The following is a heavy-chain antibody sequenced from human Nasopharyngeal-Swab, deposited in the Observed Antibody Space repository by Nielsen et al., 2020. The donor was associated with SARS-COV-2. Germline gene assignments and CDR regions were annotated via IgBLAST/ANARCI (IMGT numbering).Heavy chain of an antibody. CDR1: GFIFSSYR. CDR3: ARETRQWPQPMGV. D-gene: IGHD6-19*01. Sequence: GGSLRLSCAASGFIFSSYRMNWVRQAPGKGLEWVSYISSSSSTIYYAGSVKGRFTISRDNAKNSLYLQMNSLRAEDTAVYYCARETRQWPQPMGVWGKGTTVTVSS. V-gene: IGHV3-48*04. CDR2: ISSSSSTI. J-gene: IGHJ6*03.